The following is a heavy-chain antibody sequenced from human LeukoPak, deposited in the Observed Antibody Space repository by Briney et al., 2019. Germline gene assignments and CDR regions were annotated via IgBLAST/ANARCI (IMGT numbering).Heavy chain of an antibody. CDR2: LSAGSTNA. D-gene: IGHD2-2*01. V-gene: IGHV3-23*01. Sequence: GGSLRLSCAASGFTFSTSVMSWVRQAPGEGLEWVSSLSAGSTNAYHADSVKGRFTISRDNSKNTLYLQMNSLRAEDTAVYYCAKGTGRSSSSLDYWGQGTLVTVSS. CDR1: GFTFSTSV. CDR3: AKGTGRSSSSLDY. J-gene: IGHJ4*02.